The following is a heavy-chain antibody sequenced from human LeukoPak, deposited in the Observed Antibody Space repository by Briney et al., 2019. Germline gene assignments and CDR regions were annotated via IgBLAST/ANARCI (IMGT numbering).Heavy chain of an antibody. CDR3: ARAPWGLWFGELLYPDY. V-gene: IGHV4-39*07. Sequence: PSETLSLTCSVSGGSISRSNYYWDWIRQPPGKGLEWIGSIYYSGSTYYNPSLKSRVTISVDTSKNQFSLKLSSVTAADTAVYYCARAPWGLWFGELLYPDYWGQGTLVTVSS. CDR2: IYYSGST. D-gene: IGHD3-10*01. CDR1: GGSISRSNYY. J-gene: IGHJ4*02.